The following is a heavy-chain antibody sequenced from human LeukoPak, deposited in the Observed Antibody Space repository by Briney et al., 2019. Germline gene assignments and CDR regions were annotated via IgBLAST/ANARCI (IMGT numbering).Heavy chain of an antibody. J-gene: IGHJ5*02. CDR2: TYHSGNT. V-gene: IGHV4-38-2*02. D-gene: IGHD4-17*01. CDR1: GYSISSGYY. CDR3: ARDDYGDSGWFDP. Sequence: SETLSLTCTVSGYSISSGYYWGWIRQPPGKGLEWIGSTYHSGNTYYNPSLKSRVTISVDTSKNQFSLKLSSVTAADTAVYYCARDDYGDSGWFDPWGQGTLVTVSS.